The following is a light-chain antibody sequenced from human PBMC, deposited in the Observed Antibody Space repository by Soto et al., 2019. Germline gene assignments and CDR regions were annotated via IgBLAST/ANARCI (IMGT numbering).Light chain of an antibody. CDR1: QDIANY. CDR3: QEYDSLPPYT. CDR2: DAS. V-gene: IGKV1-33*01. J-gene: IGKJ2*01. Sequence: DLQMTQSPSSLSASVGDRVTITCQASQDIANYVNWYQQKPGKAPKLLIYDASNLATGVPSRFSGSVSGTDFTFTISSLQPEDIATYYCQEYDSLPPYTFGQGTKLEIK.